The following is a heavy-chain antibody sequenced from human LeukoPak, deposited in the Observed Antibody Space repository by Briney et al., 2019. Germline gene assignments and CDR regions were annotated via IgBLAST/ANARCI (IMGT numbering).Heavy chain of an antibody. CDR1: GFTFNNYW. CDR3: ARDAGDCSGGSCYSFYMDV. Sequence: GGSLRLSCTASGFTFNNYWMTWGRQAPGKGLEWVSYISSSSSTIYYADSVKGRFTISRDNAKNSLYLQMNSLRAEATAVYYCARDAGDCSGGSCYSFYMDVWGKGTTVTVSS. CDR2: ISSSSSTI. V-gene: IGHV3-48*01. D-gene: IGHD2-15*01. J-gene: IGHJ6*03.